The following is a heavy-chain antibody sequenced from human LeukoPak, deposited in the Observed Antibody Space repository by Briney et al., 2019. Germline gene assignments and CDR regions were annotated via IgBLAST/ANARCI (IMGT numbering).Heavy chain of an antibody. CDR3: ARDPLYYDISTGYSLDV. D-gene: IGHD3-9*01. V-gene: IGHV1-2*06. CDR2: INPNSGGT. J-gene: IGHJ6*02. Sequence: ASVKVSCKASGYTFTGYYMHWVRQAPGQGLEWMGRINPNSGGTNYAQKFQGRVTMTRDTSISTAYMELSRLRSDDTAVYYCARDPLYYDISTGYSLDVWGQGTTVTVSS. CDR1: GYTFTGYY.